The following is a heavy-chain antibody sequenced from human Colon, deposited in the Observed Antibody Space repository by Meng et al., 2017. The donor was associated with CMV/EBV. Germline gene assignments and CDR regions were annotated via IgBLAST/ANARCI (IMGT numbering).Heavy chain of an antibody. V-gene: IGHV3-23*01. CDR3: GKDVCCSDSTTPILIYGVDV. D-gene: IGHD2-15*01. Sequence: GGSLRLSCTASGFSLSSYGVTWVRQAPGKGLEWVSGIGGSGGRSYYADSVKGRFTISRDESKNTVYLQLNSLRAEDTAVYYCGKDVCCSDSTTPILIYGVDVWGQGTTVTVSS. CDR1: GFSLSSYG. CDR2: IGGSGGRS. J-gene: IGHJ6*02.